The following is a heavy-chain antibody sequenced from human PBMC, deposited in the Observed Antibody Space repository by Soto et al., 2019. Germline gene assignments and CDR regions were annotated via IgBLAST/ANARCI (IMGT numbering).Heavy chain of an antibody. CDR3: ARASATIAAAAIFDY. Sequence: SETLSLTFAVSGGAISSSKWWSWVRQPPGKGLEWIGEIYQSGSTNYNPSLESRVRMSVDKSRNQFSLKLTSVSAADTAVYYCARASATIAAAAIFDYWGQGTLVTVSS. V-gene: IGHV4-4*02. D-gene: IGHD6-13*01. CDR2: IYQSGST. CDR1: GGAISSSKW. J-gene: IGHJ4*02.